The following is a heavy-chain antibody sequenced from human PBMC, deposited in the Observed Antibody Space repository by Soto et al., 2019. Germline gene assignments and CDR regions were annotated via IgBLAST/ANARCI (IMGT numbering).Heavy chain of an antibody. CDR3: AHKSYDSSDYYSDY. D-gene: IGHD3-22*01. Sequence: QITLKESGPTLVKPTQTLTLTCTFSGFSLSTGGVGVGWIRQPPGKALEWLALIYWDDDKRYSPSLKSRLTITKDTSKTQVVLTMTNMDPVDTATYYCAHKSYDSSDYYSDYWGQGTLVTVSS. J-gene: IGHJ4*02. CDR1: GFSLSTGGVG. V-gene: IGHV2-5*02. CDR2: IYWDDDK.